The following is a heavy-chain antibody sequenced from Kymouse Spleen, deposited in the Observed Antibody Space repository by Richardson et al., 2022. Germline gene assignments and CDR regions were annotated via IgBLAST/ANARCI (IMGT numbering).Heavy chain of an antibody. CDR1: GGSISSSNW. V-gene: IGHV4-4*02. J-gene: IGHJ6*02. Sequence: QVQLQESGPGLVKPSGTLSLTCAVSGGSISSSNWWSWVRQPPGKGLEWIGEIYHSGSTNYNPSLKSRVTISVDKSKNQFSLKLSSVTAADTAVYYCARGGSGSYYKPSYYYYYGMDVWGQGTTVTVSS. D-gene: IGHD3-10*01. CDR2: IYHSGST. CDR3: ARGGSGSYYKPSYYYYYGMDV.